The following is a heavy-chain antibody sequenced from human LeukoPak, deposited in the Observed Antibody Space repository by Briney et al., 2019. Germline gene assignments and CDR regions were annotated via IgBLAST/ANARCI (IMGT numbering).Heavy chain of an antibody. D-gene: IGHD2-2*01. J-gene: IGHJ4*02. CDR1: GFTFSNNW. V-gene: IGHV3-74*03. CDR2: INRDGSST. Sequence: GGSLRLSCAASGFTFSNNWMHWVRQAPGKGLVWVSHINRDGSSTKYADSVKGRFTISRDNAKNTLYLQMISLRAEDTAVYYCARDYCSSTTCYPDYWGQGTLVTVSS. CDR3: ARDYCSSTTCYPDY.